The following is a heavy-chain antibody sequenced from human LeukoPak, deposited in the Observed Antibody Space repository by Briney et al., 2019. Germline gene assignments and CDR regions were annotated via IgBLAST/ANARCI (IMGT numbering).Heavy chain of an antibody. CDR3: ARQTPSGVVVPAAMRDY. D-gene: IGHD2-2*01. Sequence: SETPSLTCTVSGGSISSSSYYWGWIRQPPGKGLEWIGSIYYSGSTYYNPSLKSRVTISVDTSKNQFSLKLSSVTAADTAVYYCARQTPSGVVVPAAMRDYWGQGTLVTVSS. V-gene: IGHV4-39*01. CDR1: GGSISSSSYY. J-gene: IGHJ4*02. CDR2: IYYSGST.